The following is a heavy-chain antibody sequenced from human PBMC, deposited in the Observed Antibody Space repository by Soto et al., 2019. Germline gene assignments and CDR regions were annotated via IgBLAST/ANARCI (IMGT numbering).Heavy chain of an antibody. CDR1: GFTFSSYW. CDR2: IKQDGSEK. Sequence: GGSLRLSCAASGFTFSSYWMSWVRQAPGKGLEWVANIKQDGSEKYYVDSVKGRFTISRDNAKNSLYLQMNSLRAEDTAVYYCAREYYDFWSGYYLPYGMDVWGQGTTVTVSS. CDR3: AREYYDFWSGYYLPYGMDV. V-gene: IGHV3-7*04. D-gene: IGHD3-3*01. J-gene: IGHJ6*02.